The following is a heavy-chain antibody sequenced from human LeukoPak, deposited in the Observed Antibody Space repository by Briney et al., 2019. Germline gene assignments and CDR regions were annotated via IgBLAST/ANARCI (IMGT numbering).Heavy chain of an antibody. CDR2: IYSGGST. Sequence: PGGSLRLSCAASGFTVSSNYMSWVRQAPGKGLEWVSVIYSGGSTYYADSVKGRFTISRDNSKNTLYLQMNSLRAEDTAVYYCAIGWGYSYGYSADYWGQGTLVTVSS. D-gene: IGHD5-18*01. V-gene: IGHV3-53*01. J-gene: IGHJ4*02. CDR3: AIGWGYSYGYSADY. CDR1: GFTVSSNY.